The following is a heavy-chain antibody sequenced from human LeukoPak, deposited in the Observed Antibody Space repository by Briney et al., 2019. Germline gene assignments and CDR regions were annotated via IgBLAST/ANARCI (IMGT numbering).Heavy chain of an antibody. CDR1: GFTFSSYA. D-gene: IGHD3-16*02. J-gene: IGHJ4*02. CDR3: AENEYVWGSYRYVYFDY. V-gene: IGHV3-23*01. Sequence: GGSLRLSCAASGFTFSSYAMSWVRQAPGKGLEWVSAISGSGGSTYYADSVKGRFTISRDNSKNTLYLQMNSLRAEDTAVYYCAENEYVWGSYRYVYFDYWGQGTLVTVSS. CDR2: ISGSGGST.